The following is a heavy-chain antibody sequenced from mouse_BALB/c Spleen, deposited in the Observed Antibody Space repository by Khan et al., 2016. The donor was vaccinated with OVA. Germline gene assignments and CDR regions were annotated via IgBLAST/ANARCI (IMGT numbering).Heavy chain of an antibody. CDR2: ISTYYGDA. Sequence: QVQLQQSGAELVRPGVSVKISCKGSGYTFTDYGIHWVKQSHAKSLEWIGVISTYYGDASYNQKFKGKATMTVDKSSSTAYMELARLTSEDYAMYYCASDSSGEEFAYWGQGTLVTVSA. V-gene: IGHV1S137*01. D-gene: IGHD3-2*01. J-gene: IGHJ3*01. CDR3: ASDSSGEEFAY. CDR1: GYTFTDYG.